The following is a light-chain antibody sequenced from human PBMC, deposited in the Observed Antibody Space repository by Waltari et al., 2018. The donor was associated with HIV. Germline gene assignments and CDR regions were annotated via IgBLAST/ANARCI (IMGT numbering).Light chain of an antibody. V-gene: IGLV2-23*02. CDR1: SRELWSYTL. CDR2: EVS. CDR3: CSYARSGIP. Sequence: QSALTQPASVSGSFGQSLTISCSGTSRELWSYTLLSWYQYHPGKAPKLIIYEVSKRPSGVSNRFSGSKSGNTASLTVSGLQAEDEAHYYCCSYARSGIPFGGGTKLTVL. J-gene: IGLJ2*01.